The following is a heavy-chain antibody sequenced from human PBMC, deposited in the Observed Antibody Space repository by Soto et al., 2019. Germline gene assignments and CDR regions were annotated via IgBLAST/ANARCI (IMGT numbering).Heavy chain of an antibody. D-gene: IGHD5-12*01. J-gene: IGHJ4*02. V-gene: IGHV4-30-4*01. CDR1: GGSISSGDYY. CDR2: IYYSGST. Sequence: QVQLQESGPGLVKPSQTLSLTCTVSGGSISSGDYYWSWIRQPPGKGLEWIGYIYYSGSTYYNPSLKSRVTISVDTSKNQFSLKLSSVTAADTAVYYCARGEISGYDLDYFDYWGQGTLVTVSS. CDR3: ARGEISGYDLDYFDY.